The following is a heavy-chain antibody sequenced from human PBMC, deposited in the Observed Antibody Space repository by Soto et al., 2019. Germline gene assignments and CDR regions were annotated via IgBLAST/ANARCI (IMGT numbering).Heavy chain of an antibody. CDR1: GDSFSNTNW. D-gene: IGHD3-3*01. V-gene: IGHV4-4*02. Sequence: LSLTCAVSGDSFSNTNWWSWVRQPPGKGLEWIGEIYHSGSTNYNPSLRSRLTISLDKSKNQFSLNLTSVTAADTAFYYCAKRSLRRLRFVETHWGQGTLVTVSS. J-gene: IGHJ4*02. CDR2: IYHSGST. CDR3: AKRSLRRLRFVETH.